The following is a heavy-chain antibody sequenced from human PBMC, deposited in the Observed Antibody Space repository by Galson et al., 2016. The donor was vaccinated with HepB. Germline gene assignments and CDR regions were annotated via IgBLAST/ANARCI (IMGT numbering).Heavy chain of an antibody. J-gene: IGHJ5*02. CDR3: AREWVQIERDWVDP. V-gene: IGHV1-2*02. D-gene: IGHD4/OR15-4a*01. Sequence: SVKVSCKASGYSFTGYYMHWVRQAPGQGLEWMGWINPHSGSTSYAEKFQGRVTMTRDTSNSTTYMELNRLTSDDTAVYYCAREWVQIERDWVDPWGQGTLVTVSS. CDR2: INPHSGST. CDR1: GYSFTGYY.